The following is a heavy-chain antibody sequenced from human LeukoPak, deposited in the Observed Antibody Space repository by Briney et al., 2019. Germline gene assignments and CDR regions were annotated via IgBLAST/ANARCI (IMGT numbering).Heavy chain of an antibody. Sequence: ASVKVSCKASGGTFSSYAISWVRQAPGQGLEWMGRIIPILGIANYAQKFQGRVTMTRDTSTNTVYMELSSLRSEDTAVYYCARGYPLDWNYFDYWGQGTLVTVSS. CDR1: GGTFSSYA. V-gene: IGHV1-69*04. J-gene: IGHJ4*02. D-gene: IGHD3/OR15-3a*01. CDR3: ARGYPLDWNYFDY. CDR2: IIPILGIA.